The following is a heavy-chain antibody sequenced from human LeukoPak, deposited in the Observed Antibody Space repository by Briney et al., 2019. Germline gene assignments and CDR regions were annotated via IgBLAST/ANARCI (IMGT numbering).Heavy chain of an antibody. CDR1: GFTFNTYW. CDR3: ARGPWNPDY. V-gene: IGHV3-7*03. J-gene: IGHJ4*02. D-gene: IGHD1-1*01. Sequence: GGSLRLSCAASGFTFNTYWMSWVRQAPGKGLEWVANIKPDGGEKYHVDSVKGRFTISRDNTKNSLFLQMNNLRAEDTAVYYCARGPWNPDYWGQGTLVTVSS. CDR2: IKPDGGEK.